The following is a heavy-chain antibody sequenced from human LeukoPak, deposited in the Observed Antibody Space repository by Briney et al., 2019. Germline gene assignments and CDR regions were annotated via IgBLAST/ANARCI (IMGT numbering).Heavy chain of an antibody. V-gene: IGHV3-23*01. CDR3: AKSVVGYCSSTSCSLGDY. J-gene: IGHJ4*02. Sequence: GGSLRLSCAASGFTFSSYAMSWVRQAPGKGLEWVSAIIGSGSSTYYAESVKGRFTISRDNSKNTLYLQMNSLRAEDTAVYYCAKSVVGYCSSTSCSLGDYWGQGTLVTVSS. CDR1: GFTFSSYA. D-gene: IGHD2-2*01. CDR2: IIGSGSST.